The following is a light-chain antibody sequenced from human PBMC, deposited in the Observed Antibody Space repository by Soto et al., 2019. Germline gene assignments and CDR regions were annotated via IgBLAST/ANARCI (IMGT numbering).Light chain of an antibody. CDR3: QQYKPHSLP. CDR2: DAS. V-gene: IGKV1-5*01. J-gene: IGKJ4*01. CDR1: QDVSSW. Sequence: QVIKSSVALSVCKEDRVTRTWRANQDVSSWLAWYQQKPGKAPKLLIYDASSLESGVPPRFSGSGSGTEYTLTISSLQPDDAATYHCQQYKPHSLPFGEGTKVDIK.